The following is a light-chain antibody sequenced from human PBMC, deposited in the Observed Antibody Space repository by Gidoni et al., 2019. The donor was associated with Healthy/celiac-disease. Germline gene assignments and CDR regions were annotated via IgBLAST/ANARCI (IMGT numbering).Light chain of an antibody. J-gene: IGKJ2*01. CDR2: DAS. V-gene: IGKV3-11*01. CDR1: QSVSSY. CDR3: QQRSNWPPYT. Sequence: DIVLTPSPATLSLSPGERATLTCRASQSVSSYLAWYQQKPGQAPRLLIDDASNRATGSPARFSGSGSGTDFTLTISSLEPEDFAVYYCQQRSNWPPYTFGQGTKLEIK.